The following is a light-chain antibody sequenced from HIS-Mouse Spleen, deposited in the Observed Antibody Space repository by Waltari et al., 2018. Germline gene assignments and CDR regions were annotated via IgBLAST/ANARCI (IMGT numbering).Light chain of an antibody. J-gene: IGLJ3*02. Sequence: SYELTQPPSVSVSLGQMARITCSGAALPKKYAYWYQQKPGQFPVLVIYKDSERTSGTPDRFSGSSSGTIFTLTISGVQAEDEADYYCLSADSSGTWVFGGGTKLTVL. V-gene: IGLV3-16*01. CDR2: KDS. CDR1: ALPKKY. CDR3: LSADSSGTWV.